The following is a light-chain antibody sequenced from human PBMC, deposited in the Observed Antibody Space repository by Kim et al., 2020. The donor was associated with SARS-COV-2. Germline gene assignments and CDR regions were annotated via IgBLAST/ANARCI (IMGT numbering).Light chain of an antibody. Sequence: GQSITISCTGTSSDVGNYDYDSWYQQHPGKAPKLMIYDVSNRPSGVSNRFSGSKSGNTASLTISGLQPEDEADYYCSSYTSSSTLVFGGGTQLTVL. CDR1: SSDVGNYDY. CDR2: DVS. CDR3: SSYTSSSTLV. V-gene: IGLV2-14*03. J-gene: IGLJ3*02.